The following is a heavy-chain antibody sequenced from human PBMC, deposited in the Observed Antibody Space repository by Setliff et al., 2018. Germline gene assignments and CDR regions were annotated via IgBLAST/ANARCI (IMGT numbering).Heavy chain of an antibody. D-gene: IGHD1-1*01. J-gene: IGHJ4*02. CDR3: ARTGTYRYFGY. Sequence: PSETLSLTCTVSGASLSSGTYYWGWIRQPPGKGLEWIGRIYYRGDTYYNASLKGRLTISVDTAQNQFSLRLTSVTAADTAVYYCARTGTYRYFGYWGQGALVTVSS. V-gene: IGHV4-39*01. CDR1: GASLSSGTYY. CDR2: IYYRGDT.